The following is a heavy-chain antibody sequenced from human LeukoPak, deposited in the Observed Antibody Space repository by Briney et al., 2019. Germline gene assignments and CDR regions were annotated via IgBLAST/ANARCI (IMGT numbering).Heavy chain of an antibody. CDR2: INPNSGGT. Sequence: ASVKVSCKASGFTFTAYDIRWVRQAPGQGLEWMGKINPNSGGTEYTHNFHGRVSTTRDTSISTVYMELARLTSDDTAVYYCAREGGRNLGEYWFDPWGQGTLVTVSS. CDR3: AREGGRNLGEYWFDP. D-gene: IGHD3-16*01. J-gene: IGHJ5*02. CDR1: GFTFTAYD. V-gene: IGHV1-2*02.